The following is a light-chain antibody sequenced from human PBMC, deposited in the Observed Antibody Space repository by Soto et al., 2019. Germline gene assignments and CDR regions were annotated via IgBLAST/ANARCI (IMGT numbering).Light chain of an antibody. CDR1: QSVSSSY. V-gene: IGKV3-20*01. Sequence: VLTQSPGTLSLSPGERATLSCMASQSVSSSYLAWYQQSPGQAPRLLVYGSSIRATDIPDRFSGSGSGTDFTLTISRLEPEDFAVYYCQQYGSAPPATFGQGTKLEIK. CDR3: QQYGSAPPAT. CDR2: GSS. J-gene: IGKJ2*01.